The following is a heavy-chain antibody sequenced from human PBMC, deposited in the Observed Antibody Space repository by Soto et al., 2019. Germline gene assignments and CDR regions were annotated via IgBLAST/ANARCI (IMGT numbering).Heavy chain of an antibody. D-gene: IGHD6-13*01. Sequence: EVQLVESGGGLVKPGGSLRLSCAASGFTFSNAWMSWVRQAPGKGLEWVGRIKSKTDGGTTDYAAPVKGRFTISRDDSKNTLYLQMNSLKTEDTAVYYCTTASSSWYSTDAFDIWGQGTMVTVSS. CDR2: IKSKTDGGTT. CDR3: TTASSSWYSTDAFDI. J-gene: IGHJ3*02. V-gene: IGHV3-15*05. CDR1: GFTFSNAW.